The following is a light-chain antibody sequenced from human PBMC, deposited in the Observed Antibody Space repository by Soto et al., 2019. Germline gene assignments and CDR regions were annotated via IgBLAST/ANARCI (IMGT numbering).Light chain of an antibody. CDR2: DVS. CDR1: NSDVGFYNY. Sequence: QSVLTQPASVSGSPGQSITISCTGTNSDVGFYNYVSWYQQHPGKAPKLIIYDVSNRPSGVSNRFSGSKSGDTASLTISGLQAEDEADYYCSSYTTSSSVEFGGGTKVTVL. V-gene: IGLV2-14*03. CDR3: SSYTTSSSVE. J-gene: IGLJ2*01.